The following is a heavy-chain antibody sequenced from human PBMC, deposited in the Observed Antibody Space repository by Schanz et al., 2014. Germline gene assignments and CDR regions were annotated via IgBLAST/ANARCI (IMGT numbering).Heavy chain of an antibody. J-gene: IGHJ6*02. V-gene: IGHV3-23*01. CDR1: GFTFNSYA. D-gene: IGHD2-15*01. CDR3: AKGMGYYSGGTCSDWYYYGLDV. CDR2: ISHSGGSK. Sequence: DVQLLESGGGLVQPGGSLRLSCAASGFTFNSYAMTWVRQAPGKGLEWVSSISHSGGSKYYADSVKGRFTISRDNSENTLYLQMNSLSADDTAVYYCAKGMGYYSGGTCSDWYYYGLDVWGQGTTVTVSS.